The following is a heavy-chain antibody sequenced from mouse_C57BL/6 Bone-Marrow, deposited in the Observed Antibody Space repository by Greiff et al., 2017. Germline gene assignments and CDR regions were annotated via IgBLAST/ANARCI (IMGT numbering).Heavy chain of an antibody. CDR1: GFTFSSYD. CDR2: ISSGGSYT. J-gene: IGHJ3*01. Sequence: DVQLVESGGDLVKPGGSLKLSCAASGFTFSSYDMSWVRQTPDKRLEWVATISSGGSYTYYPDSVKGRFTISRDNAKNTLFLQMSSLKSEDTAMYYCARRRAGAYWGQGTLVTVSA. D-gene: IGHD3-3*01. V-gene: IGHV5-6*01. CDR3: ARRRAGAY.